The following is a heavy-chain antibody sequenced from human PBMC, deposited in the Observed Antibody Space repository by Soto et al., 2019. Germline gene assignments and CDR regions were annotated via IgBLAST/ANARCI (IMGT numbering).Heavy chain of an antibody. CDR1: GGSMTTGSYF. CDR3: ARARNRYFDF. V-gene: IGHV4-61*01. D-gene: IGHD1-1*01. J-gene: IGHJ4*02. CDR2: VFRSGSV. Sequence: PSETLSLTCNVSGGSMTTGSYFWSWIRRPPGKGLEWIGYVFRSGSVNYSPSLKSRVTISIDTSKNQFSLMLKSVTAADTAVYFCARARNRYFDFWGQGALVTVSS.